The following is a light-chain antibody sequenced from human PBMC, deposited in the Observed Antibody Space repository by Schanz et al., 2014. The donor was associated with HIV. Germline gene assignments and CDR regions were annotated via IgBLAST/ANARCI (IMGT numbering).Light chain of an antibody. J-gene: IGKJ2*01. CDR1: QGISSY. Sequence: IQLTQSPSSLSASVGDGVTITCRASQGISSYLAWYQQKPGKAPSLLIYAASTLQSGVPSRFSGSGSGTEYTLTISSLQPDDLATYYCQQYKSSSSSSPYTFGQGTKVEIK. V-gene: IGKV1-9*01. CDR2: AAS. CDR3: QQYKSSSSSSPYT.